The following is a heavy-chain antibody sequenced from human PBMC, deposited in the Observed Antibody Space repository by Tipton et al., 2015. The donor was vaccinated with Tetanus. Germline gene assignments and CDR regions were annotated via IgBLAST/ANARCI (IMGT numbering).Heavy chain of an antibody. Sequence: TLSLTCTVYGGSFSGSYWSWVRQPAGKGLEWIGHISNGNPDYSPSLKSRVTLSVDTSKNEFSLRLRSVTAADTGVYYCARGITDGYNRRFDYWGQGILVAVSP. V-gene: IGHV4-4*07. CDR1: GGSFSGSY. CDR3: ARGITDGYNRRFDY. CDR2: ISNGNP. D-gene: IGHD5-24*01. J-gene: IGHJ4*02.